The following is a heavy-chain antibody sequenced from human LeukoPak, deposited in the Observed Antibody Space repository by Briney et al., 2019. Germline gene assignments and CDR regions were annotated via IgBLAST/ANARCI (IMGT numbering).Heavy chain of an antibody. CDR3: ARHDSFIPF. Sequence: GGSLRLSCVASGFRFSDFAMSWVRQAPGKGLEWGSGISDSGRATYYTDSGKGSCTISRDNSKNTVNLQLNNVRAEDTALYFCARHDSFIPFWGQGMQVTVSS. CDR1: GFRFSDFA. J-gene: IGHJ4*02. V-gene: IGHV3-23*01. CDR2: ISDSGRAT. D-gene: IGHD5-18*01.